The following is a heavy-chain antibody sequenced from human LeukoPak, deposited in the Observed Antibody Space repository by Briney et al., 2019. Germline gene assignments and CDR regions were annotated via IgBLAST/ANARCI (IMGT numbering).Heavy chain of an antibody. V-gene: IGHV1-69*01. D-gene: IGHD3-22*01. CDR2: IIPILGTA. Sequence: LVKVSCKPSGGTFSTYAISWVRQAPGQGLEWMGGIIPILGTAKYAKRFQGRVTITADEFTSTAHMELSSLRSEDTAVYYCASNTNYYEGSGHYVFDYWGQGTLVTISS. CDR1: GGTFSTYA. J-gene: IGHJ4*02. CDR3: ASNTNYYEGSGHYVFDY.